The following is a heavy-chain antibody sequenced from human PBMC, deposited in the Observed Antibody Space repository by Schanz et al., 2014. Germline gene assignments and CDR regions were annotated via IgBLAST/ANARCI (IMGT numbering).Heavy chain of an antibody. V-gene: IGHV1-2*02. J-gene: IGHJ4*02. CDR1: GYTFTGYY. D-gene: IGHD4-17*01. CDR3: ARELRLEYYFDY. CDR2: INPNSGGT. Sequence: QVRLVQSGAELKMPGASVKVSCKASGYTFTGYYMHWVRQAPGQGLEWMGRINPNSGGTNYAQKFQGRVTMTRDTSISTAYMELSSLRSDDTAVYYCARELRLEYYFDYWGQGTQVTVSS.